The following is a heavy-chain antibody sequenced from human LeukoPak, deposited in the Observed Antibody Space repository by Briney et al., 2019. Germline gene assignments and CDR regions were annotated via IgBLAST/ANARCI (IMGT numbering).Heavy chain of an antibody. CDR1: GGSISSYY. V-gene: IGHV4-59*01. Sequence: SETLSLTCTVSGGSISSYYWSWIRQPPGKGLEWIGYIYYSGSTNYNPSLKSRVTISVDTSKNQFSLKLSSVTAADTAVYYCARDSSSWTAFDIWGQGTMVTVSS. CDR3: ARDSSSWTAFDI. CDR2: IYYSGST. J-gene: IGHJ3*02. D-gene: IGHD6-13*01.